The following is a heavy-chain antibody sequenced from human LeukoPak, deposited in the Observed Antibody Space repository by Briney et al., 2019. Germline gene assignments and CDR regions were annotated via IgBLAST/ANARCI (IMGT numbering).Heavy chain of an antibody. CDR3: ARANNYYDSSGYFY. Sequence: SVKVSCKASGGTFSSYAISWVRQAPGQGLEWMGRIIPIFGTANYAQKFQGRVTITTDESTSTAYMELSSLRSEDTAAYYCARANNYYDSSGYFYWGQGTLVTVSS. CDR2: IIPIFGTA. V-gene: IGHV1-69*05. CDR1: GGTFSSYA. J-gene: IGHJ4*02. D-gene: IGHD3-22*01.